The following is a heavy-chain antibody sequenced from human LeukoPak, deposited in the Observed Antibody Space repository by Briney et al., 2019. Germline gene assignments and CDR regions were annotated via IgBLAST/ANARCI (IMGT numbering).Heavy chain of an antibody. CDR3: ARDRALYDSRRGYYYTEDDY. J-gene: IGHJ4*02. Sequence: PGGSLRLSCAASGFTFSTYWMSWVRQAPGKGLEWVANINQDGSEKCSVDSVKGRFTISRDNAKSSLYLQMNSLRADDTAVYYCARDRALYDSRRGYYYTEDDYWGQGTLVTVSS. V-gene: IGHV3-7*01. CDR1: GFTFSTYW. D-gene: IGHD3-22*01. CDR2: INQDGSEK.